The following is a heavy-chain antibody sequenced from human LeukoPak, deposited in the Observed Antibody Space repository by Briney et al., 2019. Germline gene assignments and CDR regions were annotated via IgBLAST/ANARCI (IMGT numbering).Heavy chain of an antibody. CDR2: IYSGGST. CDR3: YAYYYDSSGYPDY. J-gene: IGHJ4*02. D-gene: IGHD3-22*01. V-gene: IGHV3-53*01. CDR1: GFTVSSNY. Sequence: GGSLRLSCAASGFTVSSNYMSWVRQAPGKGLEWVSVIYSGGSTYYADSVKGRFTISRDNSKNTLYLQMNSLRAEDTAVYYCYAYYYDSSGYPDYWGQGTLVTASS.